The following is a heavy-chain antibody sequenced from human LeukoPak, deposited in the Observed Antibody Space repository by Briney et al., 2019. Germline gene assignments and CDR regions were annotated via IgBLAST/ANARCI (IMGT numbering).Heavy chain of an antibody. CDR1: DYSISSGYY. J-gene: IGHJ3*02. D-gene: IGHD3-10*02. CDR3: ARDRYDYARGPFDI. Sequence: PSETLSLTCSVSDYSISSGYYWGWIRQPPGKGLEWIGSMEWIGSIYHSGSAYYNPSLKSRVTISVDTSKNQFSLKLSSVTAADTAVYYCARDRYDYARGPFDIWGQGTMVTVS. V-gene: IGHV4-38-2*02. CDR2: IYHSGSA.